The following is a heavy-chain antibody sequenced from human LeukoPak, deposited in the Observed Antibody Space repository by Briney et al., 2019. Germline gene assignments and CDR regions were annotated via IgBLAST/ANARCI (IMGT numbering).Heavy chain of an antibody. D-gene: IGHD2-15*01. J-gene: IGHJ2*01. Sequence: PSETLSLTCAVSGGSISSSNWWSWVRQPPGKGLEWIGEIYHSGSTNYNPSLKSRVTISVDKSKNQFSLKLSSVTAADTAVYYCARILRSSYWYFDLWGRGTLVTVPS. CDR3: ARILRSSYWYFDL. CDR1: GGSISSSNW. CDR2: IYHSGST. V-gene: IGHV4-4*02.